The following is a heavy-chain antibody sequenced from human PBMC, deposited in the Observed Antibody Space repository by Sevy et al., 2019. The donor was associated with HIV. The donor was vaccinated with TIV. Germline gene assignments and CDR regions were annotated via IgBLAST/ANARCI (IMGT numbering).Heavy chain of an antibody. CDR2: IKQDGSEK. CDR1: GFTFSSYW. V-gene: IGHV3-7*01. D-gene: IGHD6-25*01. CDR3: TRALAAAASY. Sequence: GRSLRLSCAASGFTFSSYWMNWVRQAPGKGLEWVANIKQDGSEKYYVDSVKGRFTISRDNAKNSMHLQMNSLRAEYTAVYYCTRALAAAASYWGQGTLVTVSS. J-gene: IGHJ4*02.